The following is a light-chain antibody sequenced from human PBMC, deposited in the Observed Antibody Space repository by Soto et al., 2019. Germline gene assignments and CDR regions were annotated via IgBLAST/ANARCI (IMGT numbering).Light chain of an antibody. V-gene: IGKV3-11*01. J-gene: IGKJ4*01. CDR1: QSVSSY. Sequence: EIVLTQSPATLSLSPGERATLSCRASQSVSSYLAWYQQKPGQAPRLLIYDASSRATGIPARFTGSGSGTDFTLTITSLEPEDFAVYYCQQRTTWPLTFSGGTKVEIK. CDR3: QQRTTWPLT. CDR2: DAS.